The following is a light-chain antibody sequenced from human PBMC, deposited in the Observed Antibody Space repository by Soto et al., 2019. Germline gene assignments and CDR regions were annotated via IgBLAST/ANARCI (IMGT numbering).Light chain of an antibody. CDR2: DAS. CDR3: QQYENLPT. Sequence: DIQMTQSPSSLSASVGDRGTITCQASQNINNYLNWYQQKAGRAPKLLIYDASNLEAGVPSRFRGSGSGTDFTFTISRLQPEDIATYYCQQYENLPTFGQGTRLEIK. V-gene: IGKV1-33*01. J-gene: IGKJ5*01. CDR1: QNINNY.